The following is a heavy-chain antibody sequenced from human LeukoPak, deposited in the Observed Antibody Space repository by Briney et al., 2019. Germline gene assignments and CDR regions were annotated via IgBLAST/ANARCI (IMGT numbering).Heavy chain of an antibody. Sequence: ASVKVSCKASGYTFTSYAMHWVRQAPGQRLEWMGWINAGNGNTKYSQEFQGRVTITRDTSASTAYMELSGLRSEAMAVYYCAREEISWFDPWGQGTLVTVSS. J-gene: IGHJ5*02. CDR2: INAGNGNT. CDR1: GYTFTSYA. CDR3: AREEISWFDP. V-gene: IGHV1-3*03.